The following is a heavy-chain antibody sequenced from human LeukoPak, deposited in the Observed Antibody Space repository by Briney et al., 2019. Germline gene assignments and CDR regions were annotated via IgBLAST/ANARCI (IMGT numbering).Heavy chain of an antibody. CDR2: ISGSGGST. D-gene: IGHD1-26*01. CDR3: AKDRSGGSYLDH. J-gene: IGHJ4*02. Sequence: GGSLRLSCAASGFTFSSYAMNWVRQAPGKGLEWVSTISGSGGSTYYADSVKGRFTISRDYSKNTLYLQMNSLRAEDTAVYYCAKDRSGGSYLDHWGQGTLVTVSS. CDR1: GFTFSSYA. V-gene: IGHV3-23*01.